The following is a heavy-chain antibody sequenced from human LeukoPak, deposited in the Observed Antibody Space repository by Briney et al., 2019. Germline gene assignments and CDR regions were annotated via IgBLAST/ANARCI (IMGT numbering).Heavy chain of an antibody. V-gene: IGHV3-30*02. J-gene: IGHJ4*02. D-gene: IGHD3-10*01. CDR3: TENYYSSGSYADFDY. Sequence: GGSLRLSCAASGFTFSSYDMRWVRQAPGKGLEWVAFIQYDESTKYYADSLKGRFTISRDNSKNTLYLQMDSLKTEDTAVYYRTENYYSSGSYADFDYWGQGTLVTVSS. CDR2: IQYDESTK. CDR1: GFTFSSYD.